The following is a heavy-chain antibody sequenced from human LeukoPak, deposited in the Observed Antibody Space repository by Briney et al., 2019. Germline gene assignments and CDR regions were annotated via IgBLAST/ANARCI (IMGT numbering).Heavy chain of an antibody. J-gene: IGHJ4*02. CDR3: ARSGRGITIFGVVNRGTFAY. CDR2: INHSGST. V-gene: IGHV4-34*01. CDR1: GGSFSGYY. Sequence: SETLFLTCAVYGGSFSGYYWSWIRQPPGKGLEWIGEINHSGSTNYNPSLKSRVTISVDTSKNQFSLKLSSVTAADTAVYYCARSGRGITIFGVVNRGTFAYWGQGTLVTVSS. D-gene: IGHD3-3*01.